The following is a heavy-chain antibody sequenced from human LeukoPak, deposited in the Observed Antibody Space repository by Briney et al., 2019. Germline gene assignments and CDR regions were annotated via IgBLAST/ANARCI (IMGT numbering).Heavy chain of an antibody. J-gene: IGHJ4*02. CDR3: ARGRSGYSSSWYYFDY. D-gene: IGHD6-13*01. V-gene: IGHV4-39*07. CDR2: IYYSGST. Sequence: PSETLSLTCTVSGGSISSGGYYWSWIRQHPGKGLEWIGSIYYSGSTYYNPSLKSRVTISVDTSKNQFSLKLSSVTAADTAVYYCARGRSGYSSSWYYFDYWGQGTLVTVSS. CDR1: GGSISSGGYY.